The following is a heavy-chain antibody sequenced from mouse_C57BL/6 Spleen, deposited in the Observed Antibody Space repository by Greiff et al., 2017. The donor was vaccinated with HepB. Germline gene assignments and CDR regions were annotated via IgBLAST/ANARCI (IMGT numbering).Heavy chain of an antibody. D-gene: IGHD3-1*01. CDR2: ISYDGSN. CDR3: ARDRDLAVAY. J-gene: IGHJ3*01. Sequence: DVKLQESGPGLVKPSQSLSLTCSVTGYSITSGYYWNWIRQFPGNKLEWMGYISYDGSNNYNPSLKNRISITRDTSKNQFFLKLNSVTTEDTATYYCARDRDLAVAYWGQGTLVTVSA. CDR1: GYSITSGYY. V-gene: IGHV3-6*01.